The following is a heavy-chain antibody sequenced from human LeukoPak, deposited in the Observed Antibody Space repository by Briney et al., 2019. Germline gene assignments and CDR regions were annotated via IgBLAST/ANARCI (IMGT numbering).Heavy chain of an antibody. V-gene: IGHV4-38-2*02. CDR2: IYHSGST. D-gene: IGHD3-22*01. CDR1: GYSISSGYY. CDR3: ARAGDYHDSSGYYLEVFYFDY. Sequence: PSETLSLTCTVSGYSISSGYYWGWIRQPPGKGLEWIGSIYHSGSTYYNPSLKSRVTISVDTSKNQFSLKLSSVTAADTAVYYCARAGDYHDSSGYYLEVFYFDYWAREPWSPSPQ. J-gene: IGHJ4*02.